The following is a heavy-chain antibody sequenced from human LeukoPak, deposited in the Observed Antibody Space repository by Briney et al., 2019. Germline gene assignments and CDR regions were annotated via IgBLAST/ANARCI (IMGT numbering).Heavy chain of an antibody. V-gene: IGHV1-2*02. CDR1: GYTFTGYY. D-gene: IGHD2-8*01. Sequence: GASVKVSCKASGYTFTGYYMHWVRQAPGQGLEWLGWINPNSGGTNYAQKFQGRVTMTRDTSISTAYMELSRLRSDDTAVYYCARPYCTNGVCYSAFDYWGQGTLLTASS. CDR3: ARPYCTNGVCYSAFDY. J-gene: IGHJ4*02. CDR2: INPNSGGT.